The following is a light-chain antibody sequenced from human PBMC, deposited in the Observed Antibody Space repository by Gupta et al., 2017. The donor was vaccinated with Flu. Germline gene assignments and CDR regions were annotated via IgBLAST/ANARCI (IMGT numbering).Light chain of an antibody. CDR1: QSISTW. Sequence: DIQMTQSPSTLSASVGDRVTITCRASQSISTWLAWYQQKAGQAPKLVIYKASFLESEVPSRFSGSGSGTEFTLTISSLQPDDFATYFCQQYDGYSRTFGQGTKVEI. CDR3: QQYDGYSRT. J-gene: IGKJ1*01. CDR2: KAS. V-gene: IGKV1-5*03.